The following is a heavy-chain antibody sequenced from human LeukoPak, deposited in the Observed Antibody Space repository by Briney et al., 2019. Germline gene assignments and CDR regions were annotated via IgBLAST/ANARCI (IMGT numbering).Heavy chain of an antibody. D-gene: IGHD6-13*01. CDR2: INAGNGNT. CDR1: GYTFTSYA. V-gene: IGHV1-3*01. CDR3: ARVAATGNWFDP. J-gene: IGHJ5*02. Sequence: GASVKVSCKASGYTFTSYAMHWVRQAPGQRLEWMGWINAGNGNTKYSQKFQGRVTITRDTSASTAYMELSSLRSEDTAVYHCARVAATGNWFDPWGQGTLVTVSS.